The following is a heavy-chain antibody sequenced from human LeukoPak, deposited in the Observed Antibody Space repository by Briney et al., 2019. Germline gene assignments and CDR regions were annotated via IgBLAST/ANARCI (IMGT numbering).Heavy chain of an antibody. J-gene: IGHJ4*02. D-gene: IGHD2/OR15-2a*01. V-gene: IGHV3-30-3*01. CDR3: ARDNRSPLRLFDY. Sequence: GGSLRLSCAASGFTFRSYSMHWVRQAPGKGLEWVAVISYDGSIKQYADSVKGRFTISRDNSKNTLYLQMNSLRAEDTAVYYCARDNRSPLRLFDYWGQGTLVTVSS. CDR2: ISYDGSIK. CDR1: GFTFRSYS.